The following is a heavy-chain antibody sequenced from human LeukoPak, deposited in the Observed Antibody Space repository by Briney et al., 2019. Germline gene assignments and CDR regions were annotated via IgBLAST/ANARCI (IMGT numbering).Heavy chain of an antibody. Sequence: TGGSLRLSCAAPGFTFSSYCMNWVRQAPGKGLEWVTYISSSSSTIYYADSVKGRFTISRDNAKNSLYLEMNSLRAEDTAVYYCARKTGGSLDIWGQGTMVTVSS. J-gene: IGHJ3*02. CDR2: ISSSSSTI. CDR1: GFTFSSYC. D-gene: IGHD7-27*01. CDR3: ARKTGGSLDI. V-gene: IGHV3-48*01.